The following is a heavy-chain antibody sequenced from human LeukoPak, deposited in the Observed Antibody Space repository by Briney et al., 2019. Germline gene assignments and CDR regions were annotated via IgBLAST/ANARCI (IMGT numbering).Heavy chain of an antibody. V-gene: IGHV4-59*01. D-gene: IGHD2-8*01. CDR1: VGSLSSYY. CDR3: ARSDGVSYYYMDV. Sequence: PLETLSLTSALSVGSLSSYYWSWIRQPPGRGLGRGGYIYYSGSTNYNPSLKSRVPISVDTSKNQFSLKLSSVPAADPAVHYCARSDGVSYYYMDVWGKGTTVTVSS. CDR2: IYYSGST. J-gene: IGHJ6*03.